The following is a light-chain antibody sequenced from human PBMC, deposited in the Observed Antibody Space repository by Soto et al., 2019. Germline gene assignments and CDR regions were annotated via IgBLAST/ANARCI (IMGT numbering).Light chain of an antibody. J-gene: IGKJ4*01. CDR1: QSVGRNY. CDR2: GAS. V-gene: IGKV3-20*01. Sequence: EIVLTQSPGTLSLSPGERATLSCRASQSVGRNYLAWYQQKPGQAPRLLIHGASSRAIGIPDTFSGSGSGTDFTLTISRLEPEDFAVYYCQQYASSPLTFGGGTEVEIK. CDR3: QQYASSPLT.